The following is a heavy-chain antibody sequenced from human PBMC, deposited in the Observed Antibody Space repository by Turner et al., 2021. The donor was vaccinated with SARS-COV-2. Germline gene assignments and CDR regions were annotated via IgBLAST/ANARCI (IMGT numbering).Heavy chain of an antibody. V-gene: IGHV2-5*02. J-gene: IGHJ3*02. D-gene: IGHD3-22*01. CDR3: ARSSVVVITGAFDI. CDR1: GFSLTPGGVG. CDR2: IYWDDDK. Sequence: QITLKESGPTLVKPTQTLTLTCTFSGFSLTPGGVGGGWICQPPRKALEWLALIYWDDDKRYSPSLKGRLTITKDTSKNQVVLTMTNMDPVDTATYYCARSSVVVITGAFDIWGQGTMVTVSS.